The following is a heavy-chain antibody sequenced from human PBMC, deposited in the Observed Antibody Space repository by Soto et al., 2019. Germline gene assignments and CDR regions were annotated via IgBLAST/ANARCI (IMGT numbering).Heavy chain of an antibody. V-gene: IGHV3-66*01. CDR3: GSDNFFSDCNHYYWLGMDV. CDR2: IQSGGPT. J-gene: IGHJ6*02. Sequence: PGGSLRLSCAASGFTVSSKYMSWDRQAPGKGLEKVSLIQSGGPTYYADYVKGRFTISRDTSENTLHLEMDSVSSCARAVYYCGSDNFFSDCNHYYWLGMDVWGQGTTVTVSS. CDR1: GFTVSSKY. D-gene: IGHD2-21*01.